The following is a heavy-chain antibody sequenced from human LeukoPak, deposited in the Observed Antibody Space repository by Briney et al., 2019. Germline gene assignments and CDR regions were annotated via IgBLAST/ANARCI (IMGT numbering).Heavy chain of an antibody. CDR3: ARDSGFRVGYSFDY. CDR1: GFTFSSYW. J-gene: IGHJ4*02. CDR2: KKQDGSEK. V-gene: IGHV3-7*01. D-gene: IGHD5-18*01. Sequence: PGGSLRLSCAASGFTFSSYWMSWVRQAPGKGLEWVANKKQDGSEKYYVDSVKGRFTISRDNAKNSLYLQMNSLRAEDTAVYYCARDSGFRVGYSFDYWGQGTLVTVSS.